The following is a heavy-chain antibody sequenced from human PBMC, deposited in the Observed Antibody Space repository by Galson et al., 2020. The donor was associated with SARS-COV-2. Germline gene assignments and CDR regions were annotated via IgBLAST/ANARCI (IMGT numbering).Heavy chain of an antibody. CDR1: GFTFSSYA. CDR2: XXXXGSNK. V-gene: IGHV3-30*04. J-gene: IGHJ5*02. Sequence: GGSLRLSCAASGFTFSSYAMXXXXXAPGXGLXWXXXXXXXGSNKYFADSVKGRFTISRDNSRNTLYLKMNSLRAEDTAVYYCARASSGSYFSWFDLWGQGTLVTVSS. D-gene: IGHD1-26*01. CDR3: ARASSGSYFSWFDL.